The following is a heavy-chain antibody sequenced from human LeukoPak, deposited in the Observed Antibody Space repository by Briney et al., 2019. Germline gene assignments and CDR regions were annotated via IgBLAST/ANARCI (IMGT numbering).Heavy chain of an antibody. D-gene: IGHD3-10*01. CDR1: GGSISSGGYY. CDR3: ARAISETMVRGVIGHWFDP. CDR2: IYYSGST. Sequence: SQTLSLTCTVSGGSISSGGYYWSWIRQHPGKGLEWIGYIYYSGSTYYNPSLNSRVTISVDTSKNKFSLKLSSVTAADTAVYYCARAISETMVRGVIGHWFDPWGQGTLVTVSP. V-gene: IGHV4-31*03. J-gene: IGHJ5*02.